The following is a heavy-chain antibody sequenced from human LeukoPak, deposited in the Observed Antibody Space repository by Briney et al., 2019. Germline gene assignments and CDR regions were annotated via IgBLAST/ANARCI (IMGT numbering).Heavy chain of an antibody. CDR2: ISTTSTYT. CDR1: GFAFSSYN. V-gene: IGHV3-21*06. D-gene: IGHD2-2*01. J-gene: IGHJ4*02. Sequence: GGSLRLSCAASGFAFSSYNMKWVRQAPGKGLEWVSFISTTSTYTYYADSVKGRFTVSRDNSKNLLYLQMDSLRVEDTAVYYCVRAGTCSSTSCDGGIEYWGQGTLVTVSS. CDR3: VRAGTCSSTSCDGGIEY.